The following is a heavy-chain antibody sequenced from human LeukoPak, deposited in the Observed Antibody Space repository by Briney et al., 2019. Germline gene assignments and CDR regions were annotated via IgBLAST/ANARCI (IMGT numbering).Heavy chain of an antibody. CDR3: AGGRSYDSSGREDY. CDR1: GYTFTSYG. D-gene: IGHD3-22*01. J-gene: IGHJ4*02. V-gene: IGHV1-18*01. CDR2: ISAYNGNT. Sequence: ASVKVSCKASGYTFTSYGISWVRQAPGQGLEGMGWISAYNGNTNYAQKLQGGVTMTTDTSTSTAYMELRSLRSDDTAVYYCAGGRSYDSSGREDYWGQGTLVTVSS.